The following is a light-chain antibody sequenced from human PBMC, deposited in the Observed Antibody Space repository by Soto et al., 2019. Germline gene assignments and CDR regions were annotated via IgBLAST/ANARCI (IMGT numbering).Light chain of an antibody. Sequence: QPVLTQPASVSGSPGQSITISCTGTSSDVGSYNLVSWYQQHPGKAPKLMIYEGSKRPSGVSNRFSGSKSGNTASLTISGLQAEDEDDYYCCSYAGSSTVVFGGGTKLTVL. CDR3: CSYAGSSTVV. V-gene: IGLV2-23*01. CDR2: EGS. CDR1: SSDVGSYNL. J-gene: IGLJ2*01.